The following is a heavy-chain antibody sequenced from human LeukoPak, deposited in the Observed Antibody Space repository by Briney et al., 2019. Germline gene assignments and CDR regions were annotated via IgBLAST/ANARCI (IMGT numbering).Heavy chain of an antibody. CDR1: GFTFSSYS. D-gene: IGHD3-9*01. CDR2: ISSSSSYI. Sequence: GGSLRLSCAASGFTFSSYSINWVRQAPGKGLEWVSSISSSSSYIYYADSVKGRFTISRDNAKNSLHLQMNSLRAEDTAVYYCARDSYYDILTGYLRYFDYWGQGTLVTVSS. CDR3: ARDSYYDILTGYLRYFDY. V-gene: IGHV3-21*01. J-gene: IGHJ4*02.